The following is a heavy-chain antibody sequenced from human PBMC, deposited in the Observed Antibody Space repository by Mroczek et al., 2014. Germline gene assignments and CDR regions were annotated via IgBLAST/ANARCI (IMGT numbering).Heavy chain of an antibody. V-gene: IGHV4-34*01. CDR2: INHSGST. CDR3: ARGAVWKDWFDP. J-gene: IGHJ5*02. Sequence: QVQLQQWGAGLLKPSETLSLTCVVYGGSFSGYYWSWIRQPPGKGLEWIGEINHSGSTNYNPSLKSRVTISVDTSKNQFSLKLSSVTAADTAVYYCARGAVWKDWFDPWGQGTLVTVSS. D-gene: IGHD1-1*01. CDR1: GGSFSGYY.